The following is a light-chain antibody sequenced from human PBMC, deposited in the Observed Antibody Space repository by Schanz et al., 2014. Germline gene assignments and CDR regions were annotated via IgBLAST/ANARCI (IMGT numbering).Light chain of an antibody. J-gene: IGKJ1*01. V-gene: IGKV3-15*01. Sequence: EIVMTQSPATLSVSPGERATLSCRASQSVSSNLAWYQQKPGQAPRLLIYGASTRATGIPARFSGSGSGTEFTLTISSLQSEDFATYYCQQYYGYPRTFGQGTKVEIK. CDR3: QQYYGYPRT. CDR1: QSVSSN. CDR2: GAS.